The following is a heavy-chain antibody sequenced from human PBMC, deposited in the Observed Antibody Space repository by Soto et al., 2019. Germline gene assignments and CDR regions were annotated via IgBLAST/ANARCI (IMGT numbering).Heavy chain of an antibody. CDR3: ASMGYHYGSVIYPLDY. J-gene: IGHJ4*01. CDR1: GGSISSYY. CDR2: MYNSGST. Sequence: QVQLQESGPGLVKPSETLSLTCTVSGGSISSYYWTWIRQPPGKGLEWIGFMYNSGSTHYNPSLKSRVIISLDASKNQFALILRSVTAADTAVYYCASMGYHYGSVIYPLDYWGHGALVTVSS. V-gene: IGHV4-59*08. D-gene: IGHD3-10*01.